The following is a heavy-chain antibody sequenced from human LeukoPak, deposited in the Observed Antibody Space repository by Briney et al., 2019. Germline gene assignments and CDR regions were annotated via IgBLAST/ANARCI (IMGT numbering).Heavy chain of an antibody. CDR1: GGSFSGYY. V-gene: IGHV4-34*01. CDR3: ARVPDITARPCDS. D-gene: IGHD1-1*01. Sequence: SETLSLTCAVYGGSFSGYYWTLIRQTPGKGLAWIGEISHTGLTGSNPSLKSRVTISVDSSKKQFSLRMTSVTAADTGVYYCARVPDITARPCDSWGPGTLVTVSS. CDR2: ISHTGLT. J-gene: IGHJ4*02.